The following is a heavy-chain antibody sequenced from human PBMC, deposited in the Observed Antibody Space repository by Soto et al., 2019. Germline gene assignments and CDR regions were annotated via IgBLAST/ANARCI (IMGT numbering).Heavy chain of an antibody. J-gene: IGHJ4*02. V-gene: IGHV3-23*01. CDR3: AKSGVTPFDY. CDR2: ISASGGSP. Sequence: EVQLLESGGHLVQPGGSLRLSCAASGFPFSNNAMSWVRQAPGKGLEWVSTISASGGSPYSASAVKGWFTICGDNSNNTLYLKMDSLRAEDAALYCGAKSGVTPFDYWGQGTLVTVSS. D-gene: IGHD2-21*02. CDR1: GFPFSNNA.